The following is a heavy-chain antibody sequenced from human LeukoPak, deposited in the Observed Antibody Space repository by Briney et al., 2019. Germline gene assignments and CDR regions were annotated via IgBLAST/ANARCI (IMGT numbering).Heavy chain of an antibody. V-gene: IGHV3-21*01. CDR1: GFTFSSYS. Sequence: GGSLRLSCAASGFTFSSYSMNWVRQAPGKGLEWVSSISSSSSYLYYADSVKGRFTISRDNAKNSLYLQMNSLRAEDTAVYYCARVRENDYGDLWGQGTLVIVSS. J-gene: IGHJ4*02. CDR3: ARVRENDYGDL. CDR2: ISSSSSYL. D-gene: IGHD4-17*01.